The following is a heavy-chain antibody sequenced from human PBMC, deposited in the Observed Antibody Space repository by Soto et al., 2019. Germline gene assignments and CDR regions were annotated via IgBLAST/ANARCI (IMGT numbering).Heavy chain of an antibody. CDR3: ARIQLGPRGHDAFDI. CDR1: GYTFTGYY. J-gene: IGHJ3*02. V-gene: IGHV1-2*04. D-gene: IGHD5-18*01. Sequence: ASVKVSCKASGYTFTGYYMHWVRQAPGQGLEWMGWINPNSGGTNYAQKFQGWVTMTRDTSISTAYMELSRLRSDDTAVYYCARIQLGPRGHDAFDIWGQGTMVTVSS. CDR2: INPNSGGT.